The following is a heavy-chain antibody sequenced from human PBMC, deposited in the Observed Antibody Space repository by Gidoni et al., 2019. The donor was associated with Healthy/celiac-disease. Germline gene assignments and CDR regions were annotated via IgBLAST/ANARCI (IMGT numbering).Heavy chain of an antibody. D-gene: IGHD6-13*01. J-gene: IGHJ5*02. CDR3: ARGLAAAGTRFDP. CDR2: INHSGRT. V-gene: IGHV4-34*01. CDR1: GVSFSGYY. Sequence: QVQLQQWGAGLLNPSETLSLTCAVYGVSFSGYYWSWIRQPPGKGLEWIGEINHSGRTNYNPSRKSRVTISVETSKNHFSLKLSSVTAADTAVYYCARGLAAAGTRFDPWGQGTLVTVSS.